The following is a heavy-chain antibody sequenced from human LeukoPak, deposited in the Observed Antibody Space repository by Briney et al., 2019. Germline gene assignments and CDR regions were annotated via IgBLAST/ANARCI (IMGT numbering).Heavy chain of an antibody. D-gene: IGHD4-17*01. Sequence: PGGSLRLSCAASGFTVSNYTINWVRQAPGKGLEWVSYISSSGSTIYYADSVKGRFTISRDNAKNSLYLQMNSLRAEDTAVYYCARNGDYFTPDYWGQGTLVTVSS. V-gene: IGHV3-48*04. J-gene: IGHJ4*02. CDR2: ISSSGSTI. CDR3: ARNGDYFTPDY. CDR1: GFTVSNYT.